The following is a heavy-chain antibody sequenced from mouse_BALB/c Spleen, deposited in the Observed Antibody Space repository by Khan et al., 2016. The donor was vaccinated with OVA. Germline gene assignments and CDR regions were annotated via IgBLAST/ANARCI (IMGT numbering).Heavy chain of an antibody. CDR2: ISYSGST. CDR1: GYSITSNYA. J-gene: IGHJ4*01. V-gene: IGHV3-2*02. D-gene: IGHD1-1*01. CDR3: ARGNYYVYALDY. Sequence: VQLKESGPGLVKPSQSLSLTCTVTGYSITSNYAWNWIRQFPENKLEWMGYISYSGSTNYNPSLKSRISITRDTSKNQFFLQLNSVTTEDTATYYCARGNYYVYALDYWGQGTSITVSS.